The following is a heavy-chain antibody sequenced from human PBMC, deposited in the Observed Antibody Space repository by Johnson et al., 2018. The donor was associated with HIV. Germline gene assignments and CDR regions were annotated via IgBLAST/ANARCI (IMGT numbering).Heavy chain of an antibody. CDR1: GFTFSSYA. D-gene: IGHD1-26*01. Sequence: EMQLVESGGGLVQPGGYLRLSCAASGFTFSSYAMSWVRQAPGKGLEWVSAISGSGGSTYYADSVKGRFTISRDNSKNTLYLQMNSLRAEDTAVYYCAKESKWESRTPHAFDLWGQGTMVTVSS. V-gene: IGHV3-23*04. CDR3: AKESKWESRTPHAFDL. J-gene: IGHJ3*01. CDR2: ISGSGGST.